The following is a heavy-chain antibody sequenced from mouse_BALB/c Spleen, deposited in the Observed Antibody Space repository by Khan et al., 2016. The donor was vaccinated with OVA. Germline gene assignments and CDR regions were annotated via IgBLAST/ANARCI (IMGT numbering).Heavy chain of an antibody. D-gene: IGHD2-1*01. CDR3: ARGYVGNYEFAY. CDR1: GYTFTNYW. V-gene: IGHV1S132*01. J-gene: IGHJ3*01. Sequence: VKLLESGAELVKPGASVKLSCKTSGYTFTNYWIQWVKQRPGQGLGWIGEIFPGTGTTYYNENFKAKATLTIDTSSSTAYMQLSSLTSEDSAVYFCARGYVGNYEFAYWGQGTLVTVSA. CDR2: IFPGTGTT.